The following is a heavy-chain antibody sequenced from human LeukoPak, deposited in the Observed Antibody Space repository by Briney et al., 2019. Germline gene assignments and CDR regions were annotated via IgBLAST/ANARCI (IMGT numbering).Heavy chain of an antibody. Sequence: GASVKVSCKASGYTFTAYYMHWVRRAPGQGLEWMGCINANSGGTDYVQKFQGRVTMTRDTSISTAYMELSGLTSDDTAVYYCAIELTGSFYFDNWGQGTLVTVSS. J-gene: IGHJ4*02. D-gene: IGHD2-8*02. CDR3: AIELTGSFYFDN. CDR1: GYTFTAYY. V-gene: IGHV1-2*02. CDR2: INANSGGT.